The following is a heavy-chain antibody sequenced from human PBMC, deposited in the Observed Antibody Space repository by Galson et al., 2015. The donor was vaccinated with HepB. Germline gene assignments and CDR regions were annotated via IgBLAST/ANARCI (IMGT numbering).Heavy chain of an antibody. CDR3: ARSFTYYDSSGYQDYYYGMDV. Sequence: SLRLSCAASGFTFSSYGMHWVRQAPGKGLEWVAVIWHDGSNKYYADSVKGRFTISRDNSKNTLYLQMNSPRAEDTAVYYCARSFTYYDSSGYQDYYYGMDVWGQGTTVTVSS. J-gene: IGHJ6*02. V-gene: IGHV3-33*01. D-gene: IGHD3-22*01. CDR1: GFTFSSYG. CDR2: IWHDGSNK.